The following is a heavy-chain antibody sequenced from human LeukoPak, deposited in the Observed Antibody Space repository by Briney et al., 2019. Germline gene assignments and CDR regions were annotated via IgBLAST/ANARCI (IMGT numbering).Heavy chain of an antibody. V-gene: IGHV5-51*01. CDR1: GYSFTGFW. J-gene: IGHJ4*02. Sequence: GESLKISCQGSGYSFTGFWIGWVRQMPGKGLEWIGIIYPGDSDTRYSPSFQGQVTISADKSISTAYSQWSSLEASDTAKYYCAREGASYCSGGTCPFDYWGQGTLVTVSS. CDR3: AREGASYCSGGTCPFDY. CDR2: IYPGDSDT. D-gene: IGHD2-15*01.